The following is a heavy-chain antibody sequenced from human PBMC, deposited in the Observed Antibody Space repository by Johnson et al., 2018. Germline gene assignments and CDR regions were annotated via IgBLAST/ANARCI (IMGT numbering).Heavy chain of an antibody. D-gene: IGHD2/OR15-2a*01. CDR3: AKDKSNNYYYYRDV. V-gene: IGHV3-30*18. J-gene: IGHJ6*03. CDR1: GFTFSTYG. Sequence: QVQLVESGGGVVQPGRSLRLSCAASGFTFSTYGMHWVRKAPGQGLEWVAILTSRGQHEFDAGYGKGRFTISRDNYNNTLDLQRDNLRVEDTAIYYCAKDKSNNYYYYRDVWGKGTTVTVSS. CDR2: LTSRGQHE.